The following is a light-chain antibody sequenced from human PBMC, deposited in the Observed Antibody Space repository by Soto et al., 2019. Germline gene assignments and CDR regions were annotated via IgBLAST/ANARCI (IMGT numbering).Light chain of an antibody. CDR3: QQGHNWPLT. Sequence: EIAMTQSPATLSVSPGERATLSCRASQSIPTDLAGYQQIPGQPPRLLIYSASTRATGVPARFTGSGSGSEFTLTISGLQSEDFAIYYCQQGHNWPLTFGQGTRLEI. V-gene: IGKV3-15*01. CDR2: SAS. J-gene: IGKJ2*01. CDR1: QSIPTD.